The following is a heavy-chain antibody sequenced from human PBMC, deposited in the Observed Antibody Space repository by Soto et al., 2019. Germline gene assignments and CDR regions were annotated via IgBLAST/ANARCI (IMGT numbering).Heavy chain of an antibody. D-gene: IGHD2-8*01. J-gene: IGHJ4*02. CDR2: ITGSGRDT. CDR3: AKNGLDNSPSAIDS. CDR1: GFTFGNNV. V-gene: IGHV3-23*01. Sequence: GGSLRLSFAASGFTFGNNVLSWVRQAPGKGLDWVSGITGSGRDTYYADSVKGRFTISRDNSKNMVFLQMNSLRAEDTALYYCAKNGLDNSPSAIDSWGPGTLVTVSS.